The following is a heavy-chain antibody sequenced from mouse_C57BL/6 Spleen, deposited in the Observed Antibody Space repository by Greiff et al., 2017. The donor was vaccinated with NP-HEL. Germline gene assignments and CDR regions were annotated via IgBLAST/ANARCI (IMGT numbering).Heavy chain of an antibody. J-gene: IGHJ3*01. CDR3: AREGAAQATLFAY. V-gene: IGHV1-55*01. CDR2: IYPGSGST. D-gene: IGHD3-2*02. CDR1: GYTFTSYW. Sequence: QVQLQQPGAELVKPGASVKMSCKASGYTFTSYWITWVKQRPGHGLEWIGDIYPGSGSTNYNEKFKSKATLTVDTSSSTAYMQLSSLTSEDSAVYYCAREGAAQATLFAYWGQGTLVTVSA.